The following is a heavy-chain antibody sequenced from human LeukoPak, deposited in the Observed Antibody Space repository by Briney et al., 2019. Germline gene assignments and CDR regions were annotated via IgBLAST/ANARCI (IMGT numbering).Heavy chain of an antibody. CDR1: GFTFTRHG. CDR3: ARDITSHYFDY. V-gene: IGHV3-33*01. Sequence: GRSLRLSCSAPGFTFTRHGMHWVRQAPGKGLEWVAVIWYDGSDKYYTDSVKGRFTISRDNSRNTLYLQMNSLRVEDTAIYYCARDITSHYFDYCGQGALVTVSS. CDR2: IWYDGSDK. D-gene: IGHD1-14*01. J-gene: IGHJ4*02.